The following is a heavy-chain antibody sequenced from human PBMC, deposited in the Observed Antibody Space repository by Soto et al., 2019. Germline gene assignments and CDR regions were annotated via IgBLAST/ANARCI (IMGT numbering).Heavy chain of an antibody. V-gene: IGHV4-39*01. CDR2: IYYSGST. CDR1: GDSISSSSSHY. J-gene: IGHJ6*03. D-gene: IGHD3-3*01. CDR3: ARIKIVGVLTYYMDV. Sequence: QVQLRESGPGLVKPSETLSLSCAVSGDSISSSSSHYWGWIRQPPGKGLEWIANIYYSGSTYYNPSLKSRVTISLETAENQVSLKLASVTAADTAVYYCARIKIVGVLTYYMDVWGEGTTVTVSS.